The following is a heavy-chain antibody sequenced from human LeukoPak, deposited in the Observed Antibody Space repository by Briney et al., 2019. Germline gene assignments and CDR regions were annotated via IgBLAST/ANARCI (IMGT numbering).Heavy chain of an antibody. V-gene: IGHV3-23*01. CDR2: IIGSGSST. D-gene: IGHD6-13*01. J-gene: IGHJ4*02. Sequence: PGGSLRLSCAASGFTFSSYAMSWVRQAPGKGLEWVSAIIGSGSSTYHADSVKGRFTISRDNSKNTLFLQMNSLRAEDTAVYYCAKDRAQQLVLDFWGQGTLVTVSS. CDR1: GFTFSSYA. CDR3: AKDRAQQLVLDF.